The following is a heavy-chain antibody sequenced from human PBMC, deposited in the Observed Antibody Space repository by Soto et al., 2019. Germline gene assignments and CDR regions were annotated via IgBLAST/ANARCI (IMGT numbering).Heavy chain of an antibody. CDR2: ISYDGSNK. CDR1: GFTFSSYA. CDR3: ARETRAQLASVREYYFDY. D-gene: IGHD5-18*01. Sequence: PGGSLRLSCAASGFTFSSYAMHWVRQAPGKGLEWVAVISYDGSNKYYADSVKGRFTISRDNSKNTLYLQMNSLRAEDTAVYYCARETRAQLASVREYYFDYWGQGTLVTVSS. V-gene: IGHV3-30-3*01. J-gene: IGHJ4*02.